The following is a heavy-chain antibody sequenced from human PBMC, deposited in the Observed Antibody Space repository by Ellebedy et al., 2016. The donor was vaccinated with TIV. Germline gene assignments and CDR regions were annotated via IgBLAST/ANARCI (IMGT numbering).Heavy chain of an antibody. CDR1: GFSFSWHW. CDR3: ARRSSVYCVGVKCTTDFDF. Sequence: GESLKISXAASGFSFSWHWMHWVRQAPGKGLVWVSRINNDGTATTYADSVKGRFTISRDNTKNTLYLQMNSLRAEDTGVYYCARRSSVYCVGVKCTTDFDFWGQGTLVTVSS. J-gene: IGHJ4*02. V-gene: IGHV3-74*01. D-gene: IGHD2-21*01. CDR2: INNDGTAT.